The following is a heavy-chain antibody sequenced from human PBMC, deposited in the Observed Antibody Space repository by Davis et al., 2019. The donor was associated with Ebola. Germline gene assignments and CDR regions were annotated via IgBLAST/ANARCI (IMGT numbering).Heavy chain of an antibody. V-gene: IGHV1-2*02. Sequence: ASVKVSCKASGYTFTSYYMHWVRQAPGQGLEWMGWINPNSGGTNYAQKFQGRVTMTRDTSISTVYMELSRLGSDDTAVYYCARDLSYSYYYHYYGMDVWGQGTTVTVSS. D-gene: IGHD3-10*01. J-gene: IGHJ6*02. CDR3: ARDLSYSYYYHYYGMDV. CDR1: GYTFTSYY. CDR2: INPNSGGT.